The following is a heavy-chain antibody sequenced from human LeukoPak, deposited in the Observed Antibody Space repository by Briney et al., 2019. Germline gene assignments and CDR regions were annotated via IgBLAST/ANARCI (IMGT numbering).Heavy chain of an antibody. V-gene: IGHV3-33*01. D-gene: IGHD6-6*01. CDR1: GFTFSSYG. J-gene: IGHJ4*02. CDR3: ARDSGQLAFDY. Sequence: GGSLGLSCAASGFTFSSYGMHWVRQAPGKGLEWVAVIWYDGSNKYYADSVKGRFTISRDNSKNTLYLQMNSLRAEDTAVYYCARDSGQLAFDYWGQGTLVTVSS. CDR2: IWYDGSNK.